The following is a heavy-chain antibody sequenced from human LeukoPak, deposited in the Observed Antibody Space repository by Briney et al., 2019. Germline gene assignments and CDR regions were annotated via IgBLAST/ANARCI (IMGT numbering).Heavy chain of an antibody. D-gene: IGHD3-3*01. J-gene: IGHJ4*02. Sequence: SETLSLTCAVYGASYNAYYWSWIRQPPGKGLEWIGDIDHRGTASYNPSLKSRLTISADASKNQFSLKLNSVTDADTAVYYCAVGITILGVAASFDSWGQGNLVIVSS. CDR1: GASYNAYY. CDR2: IDHRGTA. V-gene: IGHV4-34*01. CDR3: AVGITILGVAASFDS.